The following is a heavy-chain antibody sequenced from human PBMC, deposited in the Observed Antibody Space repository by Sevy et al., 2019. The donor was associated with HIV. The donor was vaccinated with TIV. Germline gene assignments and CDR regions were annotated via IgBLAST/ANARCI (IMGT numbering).Heavy chain of an antibody. CDR1: GFTLSSYA. Sequence: GGSLRLSCATSGFTLSSYAMHWVRQAPGKGLEWVAVISYDGSNKYYADSVKGRFTISRDNSKNTLYLQMNSLRAEDTAVYYCARELYSYCSGGSCAARGYFDYWGQGTLVTVSS. V-gene: IGHV3-30-3*01. J-gene: IGHJ4*02. CDR2: ISYDGSNK. CDR3: ARELYSYCSGGSCAARGYFDY. D-gene: IGHD2-15*01.